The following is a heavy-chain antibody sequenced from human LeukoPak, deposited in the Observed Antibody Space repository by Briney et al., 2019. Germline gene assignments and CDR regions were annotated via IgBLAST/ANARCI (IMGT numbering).Heavy chain of an antibody. J-gene: IGHJ6*02. CDR2: TSGYNGNT. CDR3: ARGYSYGSDYCYGMDV. D-gene: IGHD5-18*01. Sequence: ASVKVSCKASGYTFTSYAISWVRQAPGQGLEWMGWTSGYNGNTKYAQKVQGRVTTTTDTSTSTAYMELRSLRSDDTAVYYCARGYSYGSDYCYGMDVWGQGTTVTVSS. CDR1: GYTFTSYA. V-gene: IGHV1-18*01.